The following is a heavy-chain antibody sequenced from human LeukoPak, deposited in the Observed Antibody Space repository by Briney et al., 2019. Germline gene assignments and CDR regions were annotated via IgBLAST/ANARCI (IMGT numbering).Heavy chain of an antibody. CDR1: GGSLSSGDYY. V-gene: IGHV4-31*03. CDR3: AREGYDSSYYYYLDY. CDR2: IYYSGST. J-gene: IGHJ4*02. Sequence: SQTLSLTCTVSGGSLSSGDYYWSWIRQHPGKGLEWIGNIYYSGSTYYNPSLKSRVTISADTSKSQFSLKLSSVTAADTAVYYCAREGYDSSYYYYLDYWGQGTLVTAAS. D-gene: IGHD3-22*01.